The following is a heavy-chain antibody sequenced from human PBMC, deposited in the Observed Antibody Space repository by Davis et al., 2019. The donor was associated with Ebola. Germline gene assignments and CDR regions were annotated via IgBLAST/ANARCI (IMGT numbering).Heavy chain of an antibody. Sequence: ASVKVSCKASGGTFSSYAINWVRQAPGQGLEWMGIINPSGGSTSYAQKFQGRVTMTRDTSTSTVYMELSSLRSEDTAVYYCARERRLLSDWFDPWGQGTLVTVSS. CDR1: GGTFSSYA. J-gene: IGHJ5*02. CDR3: ARERRLLSDWFDP. V-gene: IGHV1-46*01. D-gene: IGHD3-10*01. CDR2: INPSGGST.